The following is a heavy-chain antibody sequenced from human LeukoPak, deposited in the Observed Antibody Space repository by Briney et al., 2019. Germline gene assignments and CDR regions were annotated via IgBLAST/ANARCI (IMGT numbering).Heavy chain of an antibody. J-gene: IGHJ3*02. V-gene: IGHV3-33*01. D-gene: IGHD3-16*01. Sequence: GRSLRLSCAASGFTFSSYGMHWVRQAPGEGLEWVAVILNDGSQEKYADSVKGRFTISRDNSKNTLFLQMNSLRAEDTAVYYCARDDALGDNALDIWGQGTMVTVPS. CDR1: GFTFSSYG. CDR3: ARDDALGDNALDI. CDR2: ILNDGSQE.